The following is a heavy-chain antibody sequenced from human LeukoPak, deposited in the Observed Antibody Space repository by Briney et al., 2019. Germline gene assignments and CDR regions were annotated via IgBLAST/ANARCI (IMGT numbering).Heavy chain of an antibody. D-gene: IGHD3-22*01. CDR1: GFTFSSYA. J-gene: IGHJ4*02. Sequence: AGGSLRLSCAASGFTFSSYAMSWVRQAPGKGLEWVSAISGSGGSTYYADSVKGRFTISRDNSKNTLYLQMNSLRAEDTAVYYCAKGPANPGDSSGYYQTAPFDYWGQGTLVTVSS. V-gene: IGHV3-23*01. CDR3: AKGPANPGDSSGYYQTAPFDY. CDR2: ISGSGGST.